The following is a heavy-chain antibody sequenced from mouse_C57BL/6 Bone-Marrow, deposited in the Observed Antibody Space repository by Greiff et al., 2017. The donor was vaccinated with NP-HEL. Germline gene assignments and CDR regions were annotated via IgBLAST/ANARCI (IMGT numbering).Heavy chain of an antibody. J-gene: IGHJ1*03. Sequence: EVKLVESGPVLVKPGASVKMSCKASGYTFTDYYMNWVKQSHGKSLEWIGVINPYNGGTSYNQKFKGKATLTVDKSSSTAYMELNSLTSEDSAVYYCARVPYSNYVRWYFDVWGTGTTVTVSS. CDR3: ARVPYSNYVRWYFDV. CDR1: GYTFTDYY. V-gene: IGHV1-19*01. D-gene: IGHD2-5*01. CDR2: INPYNGGT.